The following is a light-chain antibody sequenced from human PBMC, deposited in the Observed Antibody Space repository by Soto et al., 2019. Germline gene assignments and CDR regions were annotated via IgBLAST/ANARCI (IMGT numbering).Light chain of an antibody. V-gene: IGLV2-14*01. J-gene: IGLJ1*01. CDR3: SSHTSGSTRV. Sequence: QSVLTQPASVSGSPGQSIAISCTGTSGDVGGYDYVSWYQQHPDKAPKLMFYEVTKRPSWVSNRFSGSKSGNTASLTISGLQPEDEADYYCSSHTSGSTRVFGSGTKVTVL. CDR1: SGDVGGYDY. CDR2: EVT.